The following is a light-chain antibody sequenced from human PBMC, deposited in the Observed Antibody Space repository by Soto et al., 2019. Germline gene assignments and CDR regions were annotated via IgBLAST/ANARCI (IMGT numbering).Light chain of an antibody. V-gene: IGKV1-9*01. CDR3: QQLNSYPRT. CDR1: QGIGSY. Sequence: DVQLTQSPSFLSTSVGDRVTITCRASQGIGSYLAWYQQKQGKAPKFLVCLASTLQSGVPSRFSGSGSGTEFNLTISNLQPEDFATYYCQQLNSYPRTFGQGTKVDIK. CDR2: LAS. J-gene: IGKJ1*01.